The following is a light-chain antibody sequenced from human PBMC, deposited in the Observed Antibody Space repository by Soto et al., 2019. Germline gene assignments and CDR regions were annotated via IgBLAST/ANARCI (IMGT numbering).Light chain of an antibody. CDR3: QQYGSSPQT. V-gene: IGKV3-20*01. CDR1: QSVSSY. CDR2: GAS. J-gene: IGKJ1*01. Sequence: EIVFTQSPSTVSLSPGERATLSCRASQSVSSYLAWYQQKPGQAPRLLIYGASSRATGIPDRFSGSGSGTDFTLTISRLEPEDFAVYYCQQYGSSPQTFGQGTKVDIK.